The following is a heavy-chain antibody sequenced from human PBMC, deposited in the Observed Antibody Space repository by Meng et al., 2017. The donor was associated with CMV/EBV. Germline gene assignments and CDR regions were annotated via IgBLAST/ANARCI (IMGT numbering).Heavy chain of an antibody. CDR3: ARGHSTYYDFWSGYSIRLYYYYYGMDV. V-gene: IGHV1-8*03. CDR2: MNPNSGNT. J-gene: IGHJ6*02. Sequence: ASVKVSCKASGYTFTSYDINWVRQATGQGPEWMGWMNPNSGNTGYAQKFQGRVTITRNTSISTAYMELSSLRSEDTAVYYCARGHSTYYDFWSGYSIRLYYYYYGMDVWGQGTTVTVSS. D-gene: IGHD3-3*01. CDR1: GYTFTSYD.